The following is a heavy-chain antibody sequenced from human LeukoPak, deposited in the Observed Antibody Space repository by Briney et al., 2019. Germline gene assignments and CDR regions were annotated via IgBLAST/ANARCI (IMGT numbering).Heavy chain of an antibody. CDR2: IKGDGSEK. Sequence: GGSLRLSCAASGFTFSSHWMSWVRQAPGKGLEWVANIKGDGSEKYYVDSVKGRFTISRDNAKNSLYLEMNSLRAEDTAVYYCARDIRSRTSDYWGQGTLVTVSS. CDR1: GFTFSSHW. CDR3: ARDIRSRTSDY. D-gene: IGHD2-2*01. J-gene: IGHJ4*02. V-gene: IGHV3-7*01.